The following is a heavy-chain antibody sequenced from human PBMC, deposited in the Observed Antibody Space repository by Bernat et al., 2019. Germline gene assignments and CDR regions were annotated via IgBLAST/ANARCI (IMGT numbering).Heavy chain of an antibody. V-gene: IGHV3-74*01. CDR3: VRSVSGAAGFFDY. D-gene: IGHD5/OR15-5a*01. J-gene: IGHJ4*02. CDR1: GFTFSGDW. CDR2: INGDWTIT. Sequence: EVKLVESGGGLIQPGGSLRLSCAASGFTFSGDWMHWVRQVPGKGLVWVSRINGDWTITDYADSVKGRFTISRDNAKNTLYLQLNSLRVEDTAVYYCVRSVSGAAGFFDYWGPGSLVTVSS.